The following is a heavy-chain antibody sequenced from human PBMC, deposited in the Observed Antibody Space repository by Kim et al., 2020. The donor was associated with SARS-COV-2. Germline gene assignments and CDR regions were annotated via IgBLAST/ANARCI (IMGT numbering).Heavy chain of an antibody. Sequence: GGSLRLSCAASGFTFRSYSMNWVRQAPGKGLEWVSSISSSSSYIYYADSVKGRFTISRDNAKNSLYLQMNSLRAEDTAVYYCARDPYGGDLFYYYYGMDVWGQGTTVTVSS. V-gene: IGHV3-21*01. CDR2: ISSSSSYI. CDR1: GFTFRSYS. D-gene: IGHD2-21*01. J-gene: IGHJ6*02. CDR3: ARDPYGGDLFYYYYGMDV.